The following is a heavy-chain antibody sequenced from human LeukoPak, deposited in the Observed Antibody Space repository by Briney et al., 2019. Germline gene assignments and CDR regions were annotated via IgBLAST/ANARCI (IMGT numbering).Heavy chain of an antibody. CDR1: GFTFSNYG. V-gene: IGHV3-23*01. CDR3: AKTLGRGSHSSPPD. J-gene: IGHJ4*02. Sequence: GGSLRLSCAASGFTFSNYGMSWVRQAPGTGLEWVAGISSSGDNIHYANFVKGRFIVSRDNSKNTLYLQIGSLTAEDTAIYYCAKTLGRGSHSSPPDWGQGTLVTVSS. CDR2: ISSSGDNI. D-gene: IGHD1-26*01.